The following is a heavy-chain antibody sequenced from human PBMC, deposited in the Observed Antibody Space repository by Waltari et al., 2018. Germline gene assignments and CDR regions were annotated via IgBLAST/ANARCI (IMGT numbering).Heavy chain of an antibody. Sequence: QVQLVQSGAEVKKPGSSVKVSCKASGGSFSTYAITWVRQAPGQGLAWLGGSIPMFEKANYAQKFQERVTITTDGSMTTAYMELSSLTSEDTAVYYCARGGLYGQQLLESAFEIWGQGTKVTVAS. J-gene: IGHJ3*02. CDR3: ARGGLYGQQLLESAFEI. CDR2: SIPMFEKA. V-gene: IGHV1-69*05. CDR1: GGSFSTYA. D-gene: IGHD6-13*01.